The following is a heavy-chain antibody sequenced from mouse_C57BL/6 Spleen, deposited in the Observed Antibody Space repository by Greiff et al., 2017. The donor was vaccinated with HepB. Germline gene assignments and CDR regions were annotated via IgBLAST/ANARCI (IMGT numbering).Heavy chain of an antibody. CDR1: GYTFTSYW. Sequence: QVQLQQPGAELVMPGASVKLSCKASGYTFTSYWMHWVKQRPGQGLEWIGEIDPSDSYTNYNQKFKGKSTLTVDKSSSTAYMQLSSLTSEDSAVYYCARADGSRAMDYWGQVTSVTVST. V-gene: IGHV1-69*01. J-gene: IGHJ4*01. CDR2: IDPSDSYT. D-gene: IGHD1-1*01. CDR3: ARADGSRAMDY.